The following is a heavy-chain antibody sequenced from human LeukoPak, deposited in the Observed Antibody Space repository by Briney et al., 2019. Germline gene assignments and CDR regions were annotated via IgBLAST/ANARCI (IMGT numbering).Heavy chain of an antibody. D-gene: IGHD3-10*01. CDR3: ARDSGSGFDP. CDR1: GFTFSNAW. Sequence: PGGSLRLSCAASGFTFSNAWMSWVRQAPGKGLEWVANIKHDGSEKYYVDSVKGRFTISRDNAKNSLYLQMNSLRAEDTAVYYCARDSGSGFDPWGRGTLVTVSS. V-gene: IGHV3-7*01. CDR2: IKHDGSEK. J-gene: IGHJ5*02.